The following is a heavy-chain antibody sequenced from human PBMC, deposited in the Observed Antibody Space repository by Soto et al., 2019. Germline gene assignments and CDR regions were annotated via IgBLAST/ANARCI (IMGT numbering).Heavy chain of an antibody. D-gene: IGHD3-3*01. CDR2: IYYSGST. CDR1: GGSIRSYY. V-gene: IGHV4-59*01. CDR3: ARHYDFWSGYYCFDP. J-gene: IGHJ5*02. Sequence: PSETLSLTCTVSGGSIRSYYWSWIRQPPGKGLEWIGYIYYSGSTNYNPSLKSRVTISVDTSKNQFSLKLSSVTAADTAVYYCARHYDFWSGYYCFDPWGQGTLVTVSS.